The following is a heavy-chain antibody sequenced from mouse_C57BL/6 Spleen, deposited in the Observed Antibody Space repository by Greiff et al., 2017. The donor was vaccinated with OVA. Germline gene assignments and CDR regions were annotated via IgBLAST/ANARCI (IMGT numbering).Heavy chain of an antibody. CDR2: IYPGSGNT. J-gene: IGHJ4*01. CDR1: GYTFTDYY. V-gene: IGHV1-76*01. Sequence: QVQLQQSGAELVRPGASVKLSCKASGYTFTDYYINWVKQRPGQGLEWIARIYPGSGNTYYNEKFKGKATLTAEKSSSTAYMQLSSLTSEDSAVYFCARGEAMDYWGQGTSVTVSS. CDR3: ARGEAMDY.